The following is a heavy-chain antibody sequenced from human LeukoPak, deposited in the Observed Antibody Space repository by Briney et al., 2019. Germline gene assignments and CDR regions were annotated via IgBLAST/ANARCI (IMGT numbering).Heavy chain of an antibody. J-gene: IGHJ3*02. CDR3: VRLGGDYEDAFDI. CDR1: GYSLTTYW. CDR2: IYPGDSDT. Sequence: GESLKISCKGSGYSLTTYWIGWVRQMPGKGLEWMGIIYPGDSDTVNSPSCQGPVTISADKSISTAYLQWTNLKASDTAMYYCVRLGGDYEDAFDIWGQGTMVTVSS. V-gene: IGHV5-51*01. D-gene: IGHD4-17*01.